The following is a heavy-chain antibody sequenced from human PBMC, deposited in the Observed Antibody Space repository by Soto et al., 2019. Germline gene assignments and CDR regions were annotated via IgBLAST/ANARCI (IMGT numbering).Heavy chain of an antibody. CDR2: ISSSSSYI. V-gene: IGHV3-21*01. CDR3: ARAAMYSSGWYGY. J-gene: IGHJ4*02. CDR1: GFTFSSYA. Sequence: GGSLRLSCAASGFTFSSYAMSWVRQAPGKGLEWVSAISSSSSYIYYADSVKGRFTISRDNAKNSLYLQMNSLRAEDTAVYYCARAAMYSSGWYGYWGQGTLVTVSS. D-gene: IGHD6-19*01.